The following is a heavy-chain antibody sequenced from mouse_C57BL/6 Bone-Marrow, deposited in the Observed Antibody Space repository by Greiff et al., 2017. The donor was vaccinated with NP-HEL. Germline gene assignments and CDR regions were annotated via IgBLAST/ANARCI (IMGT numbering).Heavy chain of an antibody. Sequence: QVHVKQPGAELVKPGASVKLSCKASGYTFTSYWMHWVKQRPGQGLEWIGMIHPNSGSTNYNEKFKSKATLTVDKSSSTAYMQLSSLTSEDSAVYYCARKLRFAYWGQGTLVTVSA. J-gene: IGHJ3*01. CDR2: IHPNSGST. D-gene: IGHD2-1*01. V-gene: IGHV1-64*01. CDR1: GYTFTSYW. CDR3: ARKLRFAY.